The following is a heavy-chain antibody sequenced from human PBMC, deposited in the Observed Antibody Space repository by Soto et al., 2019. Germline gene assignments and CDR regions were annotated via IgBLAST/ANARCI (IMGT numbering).Heavy chain of an antibody. Sequence: QVQLVESGGGVVQPGRSLRLSCAASGFTFSSYAMHWVRQAPGKGLEWVAVISYDGSNKYYADSVKGRFTISRDNSKNSLYLQMNSLKAEDTAVYYCARAAPRARSGHRFCYYGMDVWGQGPTVTVSS. CDR2: ISYDGSNK. CDR3: ARAAPRARSGHRFCYYGMDV. D-gene: IGHD1-1*01. J-gene: IGHJ6*02. V-gene: IGHV3-30-3*01. CDR1: GFTFSSYA.